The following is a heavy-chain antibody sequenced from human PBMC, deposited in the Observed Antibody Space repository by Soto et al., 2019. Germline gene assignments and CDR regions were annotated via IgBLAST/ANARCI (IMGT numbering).Heavy chain of an antibody. D-gene: IGHD2-15*01. Sequence: PSETLSLTCTVSGGSISSYYWSWIRQPPGKGLEWIGYIYYSGSTNYNPSLKSRVTISVDTSKNQFSLKLSSVTAADTAVYYCARDRQGYCSGGSCDGSWFDPWGQGTLVTVSS. CDR2: IYYSGST. J-gene: IGHJ5*02. CDR1: GGSISSYY. CDR3: ARDRQGYCSGGSCDGSWFDP. V-gene: IGHV4-59*01.